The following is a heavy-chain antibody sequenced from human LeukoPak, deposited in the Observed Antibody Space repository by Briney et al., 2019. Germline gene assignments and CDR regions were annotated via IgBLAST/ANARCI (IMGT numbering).Heavy chain of an antibody. CDR1: GFTFSSYG. V-gene: IGHV3-30*02. CDR2: IRYDGSNK. CDR3: AKDVGRLWDPADY. D-gene: IGHD1-26*01. J-gene: IGHJ4*02. Sequence: PGGSLRLSCAASGFTFSSYGMHWVRQAPGKGLEWVAFIRYDGSNKYYADSVKGRFTISRDNSKNTLYLQMNSLRAEDTAVYYCAKDVGRLWDPADYWGQGTLVTVSS.